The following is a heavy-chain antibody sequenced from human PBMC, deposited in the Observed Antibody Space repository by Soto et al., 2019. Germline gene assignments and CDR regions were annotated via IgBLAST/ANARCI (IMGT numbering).Heavy chain of an antibody. J-gene: IGHJ4*02. D-gene: IGHD2-8*02. CDR3: AKDPGEDTYWFDY. Sequence: PGGSLRLSCAASGFTFSSYAMSWVRQAPGKGLEWVSSISGSGGSTYYADSVKGRFTISRDNSKNTLYLQMNSLRAEDTAVYYCAKDPGEDTYWFDYWGQGTLVTVSS. CDR1: GFTFSSYA. V-gene: IGHV3-23*01. CDR2: ISGSGGST.